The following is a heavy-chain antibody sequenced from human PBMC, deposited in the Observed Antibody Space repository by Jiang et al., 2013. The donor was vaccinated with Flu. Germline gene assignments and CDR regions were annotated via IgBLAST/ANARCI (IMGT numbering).Heavy chain of an antibody. Sequence: SVKVSCKASGYTFTSYGISWVRQAPGQGLEWMGWISAYNGNTNYAQKLQGRVTMTTDTSTSTAYMELRSLRSDDTAVYYCARPAADIVVVPAAMEGTGWFDPWGQGTLVTVSS. D-gene: IGHD2-2*01. CDR1: GYTFTSYG. CDR3: ARPAADIVVVPAAMEGTGWFDP. V-gene: IGHV1-18*01. CDR2: ISAYNGNT. J-gene: IGHJ5*02.